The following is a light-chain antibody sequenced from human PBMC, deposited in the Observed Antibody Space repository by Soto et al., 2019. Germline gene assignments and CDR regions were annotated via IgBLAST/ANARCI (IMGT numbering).Light chain of an antibody. V-gene: IGLV2-8*01. CDR1: SSDVGSYNY. CDR2: GVS. J-gene: IGLJ3*02. Sequence: QSALTQPPSASGSPGQSVTISCTGTSSDVGSYNYVSWYQQHPGKAPKLMIYGVSKRPSGVPDRFSGSKSGNTASLTVSGLQAEDEADYYCSSYAGSNNLVFCGGTKLTVL. CDR3: SSYAGSNNLV.